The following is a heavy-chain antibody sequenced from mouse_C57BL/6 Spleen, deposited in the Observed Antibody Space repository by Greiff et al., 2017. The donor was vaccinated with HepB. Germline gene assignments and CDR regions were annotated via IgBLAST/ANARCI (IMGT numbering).Heavy chain of an antibody. Sequence: VQLQQSGPELVKPGASVKISCKASGYTFTDYYMNWVKQSHGKSLEWIGDINPNNGGTSYNQKFKGKATLTVDKSSSTAYMELRSLTSEDSAVYYCARRGAGRRYFDVWGTGTTVTVSS. V-gene: IGHV1-26*01. CDR2: INPNNGGT. CDR1: GYTFTDYY. D-gene: IGHD4-1*01. J-gene: IGHJ1*03. CDR3: ARRGAGRRYFDV.